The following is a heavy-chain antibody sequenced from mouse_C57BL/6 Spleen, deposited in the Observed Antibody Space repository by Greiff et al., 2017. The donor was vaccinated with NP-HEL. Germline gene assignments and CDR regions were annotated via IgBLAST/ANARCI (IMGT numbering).Heavy chain of an antibody. D-gene: IGHD1-1*01. V-gene: IGHV5-6*02. J-gene: IGHJ2*01. Sequence: DVKLVESGGDLVKPGGSLKLSCAASGFTFSSYGMSWVRQTPDKRLEWVATISSGGSYTYYPDSVKGRFTISRDNAKNTLYLQMSSLKSEDTAMYYCASYYYGSSYYFDYWGHGTTLTVSS. CDR3: ASYYYGSSYYFDY. CDR2: ISSGGSYT. CDR1: GFTFSSYG.